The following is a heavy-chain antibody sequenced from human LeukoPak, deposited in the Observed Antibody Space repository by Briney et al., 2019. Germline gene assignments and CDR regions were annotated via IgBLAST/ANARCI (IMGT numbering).Heavy chain of an antibody. CDR2: ISGDGGST. CDR1: GFTFDDYA. Sequence: GGSLRLSCAASGFTFDDYAMHWVRQAPGKGLEWVSLISGDGGSTYYADSVKGRFTISRDNSKNSLYLQMNSLRTEDTALYYCTKDGRWLQWGYFDYWGQGTLVTVSS. J-gene: IGHJ4*02. D-gene: IGHD5-24*01. CDR3: TKDGRWLQWGYFDY. V-gene: IGHV3-43*02.